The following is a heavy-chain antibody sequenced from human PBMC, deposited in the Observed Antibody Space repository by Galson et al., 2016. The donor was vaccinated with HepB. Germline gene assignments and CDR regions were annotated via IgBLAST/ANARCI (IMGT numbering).Heavy chain of an antibody. CDR2: IGGSGVSI. D-gene: IGHD6-19*01. CDR3: AKSRRGGSGWYFDP. Sequence: SLRLSCAASGFTFNNYAMSWVRQAPGTGLEWVSGIGGSGVSIYYADSVKGRFTDSRDNSKNTLYLQMHNLRAEDTAIFYCAKSRRGGSGWYFDPWGQGTLVTVSS. V-gene: IGHV3-23*01. J-gene: IGHJ5*02. CDR1: GFTFNNYA.